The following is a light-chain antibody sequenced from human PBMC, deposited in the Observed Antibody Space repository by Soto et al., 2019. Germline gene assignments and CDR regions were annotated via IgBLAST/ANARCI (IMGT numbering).Light chain of an antibody. CDR3: QQYNTWLWT. Sequence: EVVMTQSPATLSVSPGERATLSCRASQSVNANLAWYQQKPGQAPRLLIHGASNRATGIPARFSGSGFRTEFILTISRLPSEDFAVYYCQQYNTWLWTFCQGTTVEI. V-gene: IGKV3-15*01. CDR2: GAS. CDR1: QSVNAN. J-gene: IGKJ1*01.